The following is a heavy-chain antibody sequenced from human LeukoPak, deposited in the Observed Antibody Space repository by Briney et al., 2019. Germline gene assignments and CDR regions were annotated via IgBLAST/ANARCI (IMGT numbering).Heavy chain of an antibody. CDR2: ITWNSENS. Sequence: GGSLRLSCAASGFIFDDYAMHWVRQVPGKGLEGVSGITWNSENSGYADSVKGRYTISRDNAKNSLYLQMNSLRTEDTALYYCAKRGNGGNAFDIWGQGTMVTVSS. CDR1: GFIFDDYA. CDR3: AKRGNGGNAFDI. V-gene: IGHV3-9*01. J-gene: IGHJ3*02. D-gene: IGHD7-27*01.